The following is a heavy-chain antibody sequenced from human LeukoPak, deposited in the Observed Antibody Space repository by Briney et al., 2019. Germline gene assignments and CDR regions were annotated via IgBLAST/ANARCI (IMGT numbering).Heavy chain of an antibody. V-gene: IGHV4-34*01. CDR1: GGSFSGYY. Sequence: RSSETLSLTCAVYGGSFSGYYWSWIRQPPGKGLEGSGELNHSGSTNSNPSLKSRVTISVDTSKNQFSLKLSSVAAADTAEYYCARGGYSGYDRLGYWGQGTLVTVSS. D-gene: IGHD5-12*01. CDR2: LNHSGST. CDR3: ARGGYSGYDRLGY. J-gene: IGHJ4*02.